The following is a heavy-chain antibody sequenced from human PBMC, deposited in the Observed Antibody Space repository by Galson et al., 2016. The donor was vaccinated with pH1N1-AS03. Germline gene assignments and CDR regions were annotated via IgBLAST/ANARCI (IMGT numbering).Heavy chain of an antibody. Sequence: PALVKPTQTLTLTCTFPGFSLSTSGVGVGWIRQAPGKALEWLAIIYWNDDIRYSPSLRNRLTITKDTSKSQVVLTMTNMDPVDTATYFCARAYYGDFADWFDPWGQGTLVTGSS. D-gene: IGHD4-17*01. V-gene: IGHV2-5*01. J-gene: IGHJ5*02. CDR2: IYWNDDI. CDR3: ARAYYGDFADWFDP. CDR1: GFSLSTSGVG.